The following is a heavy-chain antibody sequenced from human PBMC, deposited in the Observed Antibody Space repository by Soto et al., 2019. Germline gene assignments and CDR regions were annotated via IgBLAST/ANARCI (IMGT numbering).Heavy chain of an antibody. D-gene: IGHD3-22*01. CDR3: AKGLTQTYDSSGYYLGY. CDR1: GFTFSSYA. Sequence: GGSLRLSCAASGFTFSSYAMSWVRQAPGKGLEWVSAISGSGGSTYYADSVKGRFTISRDNSKNTLYLQMNSLRAEDTAVYYCAKGLTQTYDSSGYYLGYWGQGTLVTVSS. V-gene: IGHV3-23*01. J-gene: IGHJ4*02. CDR2: ISGSGGST.